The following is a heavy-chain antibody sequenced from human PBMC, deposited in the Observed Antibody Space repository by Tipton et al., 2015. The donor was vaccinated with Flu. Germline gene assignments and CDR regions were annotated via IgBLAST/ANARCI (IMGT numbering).Heavy chain of an antibody. CDR2: IYPSGTT. V-gene: IGHV4-39*01. CDR3: ARLSYYDVDLKNFYFDY. J-gene: IGHJ4*02. Sequence: TLSLTCTVSSGSIRSTDYFCAWIRQPPGKGLELIGSIYPSGTTYYNPSLKSRVTISVDTSKSQFSLKLRSVTAADTAVYYRARLSYYDVDLKNFYFDYWGQGALATVSS. CDR1: SGSIRSTDYF. D-gene: IGHD3-10*02.